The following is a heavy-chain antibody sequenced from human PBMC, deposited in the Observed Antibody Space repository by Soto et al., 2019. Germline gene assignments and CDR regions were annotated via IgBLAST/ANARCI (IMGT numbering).Heavy chain of an antibody. V-gene: IGHV1-18*01. CDR1: GYTFTSYG. CDR3: ARDELRYFDWLAAWFDP. D-gene: IGHD3-9*01. Sequence: ASLKVSCKASGYTFTSYGISWVRQAPGQGLEWMGWISAYNGNTNYAQKLQGRVTMTTDTSTSTAYMELRSLRSDDTAVYYCARDELRYFDWLAAWFDPWGQGTLVTVSS. CDR2: ISAYNGNT. J-gene: IGHJ5*02.